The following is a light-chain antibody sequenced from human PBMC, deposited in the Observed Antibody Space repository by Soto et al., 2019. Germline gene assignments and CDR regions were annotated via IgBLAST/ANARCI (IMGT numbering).Light chain of an antibody. V-gene: IGKV3-20*01. CDR2: GAS. Sequence: EIVLTQSPGTLSLSPGERATLSCRASQSVSSSYLAWYQQKPGQAPSLLIYGASSRATGIPDRFSGSGSGTDFNLTISRLEPEDFAVYYCQQYGSSPRYTFGQGTKLEIK. CDR3: QQYGSSPRYT. CDR1: QSVSSSY. J-gene: IGKJ2*01.